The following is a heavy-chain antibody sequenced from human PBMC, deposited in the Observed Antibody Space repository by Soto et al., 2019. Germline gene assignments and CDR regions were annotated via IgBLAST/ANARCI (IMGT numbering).Heavy chain of an antibody. CDR3: ARGPGGPRDPRAY. CDR2: INAGNGNT. J-gene: IGHJ4*02. CDR1: GYTFTSYA. V-gene: IGHV1-3*01. D-gene: IGHD2-15*01. Sequence: ASVKVSCEASGYTFTSYAMHWVRQAPGQRLEWMGWINAGNGNTKYSQKFQGRVTITRDTSASTAYMELSSLRSEDTAVYYCARGPGGPRDPRAYWGQGTPVPVSS.